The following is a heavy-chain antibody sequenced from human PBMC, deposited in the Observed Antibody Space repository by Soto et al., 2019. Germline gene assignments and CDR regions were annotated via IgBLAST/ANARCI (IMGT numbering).Heavy chain of an antibody. CDR2: IFYSGYS. Sequence: QVQLQESGPGLVKPSQTLSLTCTVSGDSISSGGYYWSWIRQSPGKGLEWIGYIFYSGYSYYNPSLKSRLFISVDTSKNHFSLRLSSVTAADTAVYYCARQNPIVVVPTAMGWFDPCGQGALVTVSS. J-gene: IGHJ5*02. V-gene: IGHV4-31*03. D-gene: IGHD2-2*01. CDR3: ARQNPIVVVPTAMGWFDP. CDR1: GDSISSGGYY.